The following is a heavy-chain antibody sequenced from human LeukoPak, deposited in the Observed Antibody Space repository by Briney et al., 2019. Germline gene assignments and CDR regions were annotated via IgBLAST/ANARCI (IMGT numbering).Heavy chain of an antibody. CDR2: ISAYNGNT. CDR3: ARKGCTGDCYILDY. D-gene: IGHD2-21*02. Sequence: GASVKVSCKASGYTFTSYGISWVRQAPGQGLEWMGWISAYNGNTNYAQNLQGRVTMTRDTSTGTAYMELKSLTSDDTAVYYCARKGCTGDCYILDYWGQGTLVTVSS. J-gene: IGHJ4*02. CDR1: GYTFTSYG. V-gene: IGHV1-18*01.